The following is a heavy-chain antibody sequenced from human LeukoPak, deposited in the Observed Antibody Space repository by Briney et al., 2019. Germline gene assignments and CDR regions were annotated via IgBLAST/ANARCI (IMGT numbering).Heavy chain of an antibody. CDR3: AKADDYGDYGLYYFDY. V-gene: IGHV3-30*18. D-gene: IGHD4-17*01. Sequence: GRSLRLSCAASGFTFSSYGMHWVRQAPGKGLEWVAVISYDGSNKYYADSVKGRFTISRDNSKNTLYLQMNSLRAEDTAVYYCAKADDYGDYGLYYFDYWGQGTLVTVSS. J-gene: IGHJ4*02. CDR2: ISYDGSNK. CDR1: GFTFSSYG.